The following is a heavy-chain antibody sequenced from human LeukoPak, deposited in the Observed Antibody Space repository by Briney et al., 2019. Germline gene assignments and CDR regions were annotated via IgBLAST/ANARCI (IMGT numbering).Heavy chain of an antibody. CDR3: ARDLTAGYYYDSSGYGGMGP. V-gene: IGHV1-46*04. J-gene: IGHJ5*02. CDR1: GYTFTSYY. D-gene: IGHD3-22*01. Sequence: ASVKVSCKASGYTFTSYYMHWVRQAPGEGLEWMVIIYPSGGSTNYAQKLQGRVTMTREMSTSTVYMELRSLRSEDTAVYNCARDLTAGYYYDSSGYGGMGPWGQGTLVTVSS. CDR2: IYPSGGST.